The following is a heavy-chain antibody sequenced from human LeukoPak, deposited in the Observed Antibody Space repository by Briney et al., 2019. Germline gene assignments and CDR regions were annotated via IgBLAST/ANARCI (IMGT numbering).Heavy chain of an antibody. CDR1: GFTFSDYY. V-gene: IGHV3-11*04. CDR3: ARDIFTVAGTVDY. J-gene: IGHJ4*02. D-gene: IGHD6-19*01. CDR2: ISGTGLTI. Sequence: GGSLRLSCAASGFTFSDYYMSWIRQAPGKGLEWVSYISGTGLTIYYADSVKGRFTISRDNAKNSLYLQMNSLRAEDTSVYYCARDIFTVAGTVDYWGQGTLVTVSS.